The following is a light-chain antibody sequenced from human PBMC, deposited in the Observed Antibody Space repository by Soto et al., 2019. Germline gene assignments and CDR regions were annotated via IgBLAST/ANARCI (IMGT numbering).Light chain of an antibody. J-gene: IGKJ1*01. Sequence: IVLTQSPGPLSLFPGERAPLSCRASQTVGYYLAWYQQKAGQAPRPLIYDASNRAPGIPARFSGSGSGTDFTLTISRLEPEDVAMYYCLHHGSALWTLGQGTKVDIK. CDR3: LHHGSALWT. V-gene: IGKV3-11*01. CDR2: DAS. CDR1: QTVGYY.